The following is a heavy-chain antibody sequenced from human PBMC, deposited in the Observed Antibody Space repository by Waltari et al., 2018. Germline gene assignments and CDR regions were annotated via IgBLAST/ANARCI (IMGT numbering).Heavy chain of an antibody. CDR2: IKPDGSEK. CDR3: SVSLNS. Sequence: EVQLVESGGGLVQPGESLRLSCAASGFTFSNSWMDWVRQAPGKGLEWVANIKPDGSEKYYLDSVKGRFTISRDNAKNSLFLQMDSLTAQDTAVYYCSVSLNSWGHGTMVTVSS. V-gene: IGHV3-7*01. CDR1: GFTFSNSW. J-gene: IGHJ3*01.